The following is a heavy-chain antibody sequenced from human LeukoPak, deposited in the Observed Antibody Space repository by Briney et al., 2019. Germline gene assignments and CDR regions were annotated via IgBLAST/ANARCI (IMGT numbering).Heavy chain of an antibody. D-gene: IGHD5-12*01. CDR2: IYTSGST. CDR3: GKRGSGYENRFYYYYMDV. Sequence: SENLSLTCTVSGGSISSYYWSWIRQPPGKGLEWIGYIYTSGSTNYNPSLKSRVTISVDTSKNQFSLKLSSVTAADTAVYYCGKRGSGYENRFYYYYMDVWGKGTTVTVSS. J-gene: IGHJ6*03. V-gene: IGHV4-4*09. CDR1: GGSISSYY.